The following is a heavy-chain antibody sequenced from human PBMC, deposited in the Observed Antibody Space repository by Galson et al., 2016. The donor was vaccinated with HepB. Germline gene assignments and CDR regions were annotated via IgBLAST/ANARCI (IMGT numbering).Heavy chain of an antibody. CDR1: GFTFSSYW. J-gene: IGHJ4*02. CDR3: ARVGIGSSWYFDY. V-gene: IGHV3-7*01. Sequence: SLRLSCAVSGFTFSSYWMSWVRQGPGKGLEWVAIIKQDGSEKYYVDSVKGRFTISRDNAKKSLYLQMNSLRAEDTAVYYCARVGIGSSWYFDYWGQGTLVIVSS. D-gene: IGHD6-13*01. CDR2: IKQDGSEK.